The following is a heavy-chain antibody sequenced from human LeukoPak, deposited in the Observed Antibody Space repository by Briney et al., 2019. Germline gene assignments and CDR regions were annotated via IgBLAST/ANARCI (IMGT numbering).Heavy chain of an antibody. CDR1: GGSISSSSYS. V-gene: IGHV4-39*01. Sequence: SETLSLTCTVSGGSISSSSYSWGWIRQPPGKGLEWIGSIYYSGSTYYNPSLKSRVTISVDTSKNQFSLKLSSVTAADTAVYYCARHCDYYDSSGYLGVGWFDPWGQGTLVTVSS. D-gene: IGHD3-22*01. CDR3: ARHCDYYDSSGYLGVGWFDP. CDR2: IYYSGST. J-gene: IGHJ5*02.